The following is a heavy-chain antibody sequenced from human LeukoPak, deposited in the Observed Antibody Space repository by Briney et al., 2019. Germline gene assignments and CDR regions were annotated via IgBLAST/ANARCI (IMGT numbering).Heavy chain of an antibody. D-gene: IGHD5-12*01. CDR3: ARTSGGLTDY. Sequence: SETLSLTCAVYGGSFSGYYWSWIRQPPRKGLEWIGEINHSGSTNYNPSLKSRVTISVDTSKNQFSLKLSSVTAADTAVYYCARTSGGLTDYWGQGTLVTVSS. CDR1: GGSFSGYY. CDR2: INHSGST. J-gene: IGHJ4*02. V-gene: IGHV4-34*01.